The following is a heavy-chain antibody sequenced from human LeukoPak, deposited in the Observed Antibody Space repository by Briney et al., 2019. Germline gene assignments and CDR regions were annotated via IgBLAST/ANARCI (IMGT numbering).Heavy chain of an antibody. CDR2: INHSGST. D-gene: IGHD3-3*01. CDR3: ARHFITIFGVAANWFDP. CDR1: GGSFSGYY. V-gene: IGHV4-34*01. Sequence: PSETLSLTCAVYGGSFSGYYWSWIRQPPGKGLEWIGEINHSGSTNYNPSLKSRVTISVDTSKNQFSLKLSSVTAADTAVYYCARHFITIFGVAANWFDPWGQGTLVTVSS. J-gene: IGHJ5*02.